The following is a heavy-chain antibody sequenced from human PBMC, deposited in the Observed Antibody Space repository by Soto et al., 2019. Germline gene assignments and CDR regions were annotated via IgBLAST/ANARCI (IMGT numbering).Heavy chain of an antibody. Sequence: ASVKVSCKASGYTFTDYFMHWLRQAPGQGLEWLGWINPHSASTNYAQKFQGRVTMTRDTSISTAYMELSSLRSDDTAVYYCARDINTILVIERWFNPWGQGTLVTVSS. D-gene: IGHD3-16*02. J-gene: IGHJ5*02. CDR2: INPHSAST. CDR3: ARDINTILVIERWFNP. CDR1: GYTFTDYF. V-gene: IGHV1-2*02.